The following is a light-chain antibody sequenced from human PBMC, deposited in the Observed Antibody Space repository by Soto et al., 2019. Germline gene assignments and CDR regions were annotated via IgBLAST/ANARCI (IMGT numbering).Light chain of an antibody. CDR3: QQYYCTPSIT. CDR2: WAS. J-gene: IGKJ5*01. Sequence: DIVMTQSPDSLAVSLGERATINCKSSQSVLYSSNNKNYLAWYQQKPGQPPKLLIYWASTRESGVPDRFSGRGSGTDFTLTISSLQAEDVAVYYCQQYYCTPSITFGQGTRLEIK. CDR1: QSVLYSSNNKNY. V-gene: IGKV4-1*01.